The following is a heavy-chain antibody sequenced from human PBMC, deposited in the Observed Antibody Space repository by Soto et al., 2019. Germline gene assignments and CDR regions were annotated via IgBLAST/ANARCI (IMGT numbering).Heavy chain of an antibody. CDR2: IYYSGST. CDR3: ARGQIRDCWYFDL. D-gene: IGHD2-15*01. Sequence: QVQLQESGPGLVKPSETLSLTCTVSGGSISSYFWSWIRQPPGKGLEWIGYIYYSGSTNYNPSLKSRVTVSVDTSKNQVSLQLNSVTAADTAVYYCARGQIRDCWYFDLWGRGTLVTVSS. J-gene: IGHJ2*01. CDR1: GGSISSYF. V-gene: IGHV4-59*01.